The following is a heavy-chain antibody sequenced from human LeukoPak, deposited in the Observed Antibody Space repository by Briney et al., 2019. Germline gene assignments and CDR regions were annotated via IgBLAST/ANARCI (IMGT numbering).Heavy chain of an antibody. CDR2: FIPLLGTG. CDR3: AGDESGSYFFWFDP. J-gene: IGHJ5*02. CDR1: GGAFSSSI. V-gene: IGHV1-69*13. D-gene: IGHD1-26*01. Sequence: GASVKVSCKASGGAFSSSIISWVRQAPGQGLEWMGGFIPLLGTGTYAQKFQGRVTITADESTSTAYMELSSLRSEDTAVYYCAGDESGSYFFWFDPWGQGTLVTVSS.